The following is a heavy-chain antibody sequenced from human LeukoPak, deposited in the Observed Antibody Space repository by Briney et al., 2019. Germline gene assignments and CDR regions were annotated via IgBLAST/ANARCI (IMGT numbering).Heavy chain of an antibody. V-gene: IGHV3-73*01. Sequence: GGSLRLSCAASGFTFSSYAMHWVRQASGKGLEWVGRIRSKANSYATAYAASVKGRFTISRDDSKNTAYLQMNSLKTEDTAVYYCTPIDSSSDWGQGTLVTVSS. CDR1: GFTFSSYA. CDR3: TPIDSSSD. CDR2: IRSKANSYAT. J-gene: IGHJ4*02. D-gene: IGHD6-6*01.